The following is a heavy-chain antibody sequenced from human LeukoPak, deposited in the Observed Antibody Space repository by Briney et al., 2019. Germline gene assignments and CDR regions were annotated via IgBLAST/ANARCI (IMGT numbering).Heavy chain of an antibody. Sequence: GGSLRLSCAASGFTFSSYWMTWVRQAPGKGLEWVANIKRDGSEIYYVASVKGRFTISRDNAKNSLYLQMNSLRAEDTALYYCAKGPPLGELPPLLGFDPWGQGTLVTVSS. V-gene: IGHV3-7*03. CDR3: AKGPPLGELPPLLGFDP. CDR2: IKRDGSEI. CDR1: GFTFSSYW. D-gene: IGHD1-26*01. J-gene: IGHJ5*02.